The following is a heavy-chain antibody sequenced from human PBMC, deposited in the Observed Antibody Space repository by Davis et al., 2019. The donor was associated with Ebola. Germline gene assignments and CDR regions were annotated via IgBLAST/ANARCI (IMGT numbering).Heavy chain of an antibody. CDR2: LYYRGSS. V-gene: IGHV4-39*02. CDR1: GVSIPTSSYH. D-gene: IGHD4-17*01. Sequence: SETLSLTCSVSGVSIPTSSYHWGWIRQSPGKGLEWIGSLYYRGSSYYNPPLKSRLTYSVDTSKNNFSLNLTSVTAADTGVYYGGRGTTRWWFDPWGQGIPVTVSS. J-gene: IGHJ5*01. CDR3: GRGTTRWWFDP.